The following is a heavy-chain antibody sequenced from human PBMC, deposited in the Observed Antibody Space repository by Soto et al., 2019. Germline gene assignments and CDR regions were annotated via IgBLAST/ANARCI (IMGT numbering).Heavy chain of an antibody. D-gene: IGHD3-16*01. V-gene: IGHV3-33*01. CDR3: AREGENDAFGI. CDR2: IWYDGSNK. J-gene: IGHJ3*02. Sequence: QVQLVESGGGVVQPGRSLRLSCAASGFTFSNCGMHWVRQAPGKGLEWVAVIWYDGSNKYYAESVKGRFTISRDNSKNTLYLQMNSLRAEDTAVYYCAREGENDAFGIWGQGTMVTVSS. CDR1: GFTFSNCG.